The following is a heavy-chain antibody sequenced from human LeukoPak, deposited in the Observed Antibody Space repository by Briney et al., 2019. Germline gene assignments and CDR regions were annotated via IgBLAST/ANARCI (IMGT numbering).Heavy chain of an antibody. J-gene: IGHJ4*02. CDR2: IYHSGST. CDR3: ARAVVVPAAIDY. Sequence: SQTLSLTCTVSGGSISSGDYYWSWIRQPPGKGLEWIGYIYHSGSTYYNPSLKSRVTISVDRSKNQFSLKLSSVTAADTAVYYCARAVVVPAAIDYWGQGTLVTVSS. D-gene: IGHD2-2*01. V-gene: IGHV4-30-2*01. CDR1: GGSISSGDYY.